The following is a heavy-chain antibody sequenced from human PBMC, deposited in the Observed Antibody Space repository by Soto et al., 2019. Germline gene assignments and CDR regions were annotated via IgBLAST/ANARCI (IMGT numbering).Heavy chain of an antibody. CDR3: ARGGITIVRGAPYWFDP. J-gene: IGHJ5*02. D-gene: IGHD3-10*01. V-gene: IGHV1-69*12. Sequence: QVQLVQSGAEVKKPGSSVEVSCKASGGTFSSYAISWVRQAPGQGLEWMGGIIPIFGTANYAQKFQGSVTITGEESTRTSYMELRSLRSEDTAVYYCARGGITIVRGAPYWFDPWGQGTLVTVSS. CDR1: GGTFSSYA. CDR2: IIPIFGTA.